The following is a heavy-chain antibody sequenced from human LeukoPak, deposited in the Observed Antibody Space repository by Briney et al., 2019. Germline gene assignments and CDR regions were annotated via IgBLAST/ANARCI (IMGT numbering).Heavy chain of an antibody. CDR3: AKLSNNYMDV. CDR2: IRYDGSYK. J-gene: IGHJ6*03. CDR1: GFTFTNYA. V-gene: IGHV3-30*02. Sequence: PGGSLRLSCAASGFTFTNYAMHWVRQAPGKGLEWVAFIRYDGSYKYYADSVKGRFTISRDNSKNTLYLQMNRLRAEDTAVYYCAKLSNNYMDVWGKGTTVTVSS.